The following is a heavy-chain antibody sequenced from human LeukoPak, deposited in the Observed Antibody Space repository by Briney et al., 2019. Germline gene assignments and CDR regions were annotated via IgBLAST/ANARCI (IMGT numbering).Heavy chain of an antibody. Sequence: PGGSLRLSCAASGFXFSDYYISWIRQAPGKGLEWVSYISSSSSYTDYADSVKGRFTISRDNAKNSLNLQMNSLRAEDTAVYYCARDSGYSGYSDYWGQGTLVTVSS. V-gene: IGHV3-11*05. D-gene: IGHD5-12*01. CDR1: GFXFSDYY. CDR3: ARDSGYSGYSDY. J-gene: IGHJ4*02. CDR2: ISSSSSYT.